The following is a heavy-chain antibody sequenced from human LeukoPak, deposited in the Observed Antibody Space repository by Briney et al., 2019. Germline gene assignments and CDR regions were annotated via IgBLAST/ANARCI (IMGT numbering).Heavy chain of an antibody. CDR2: IYSGGST. CDR1: GFTVSTYY. V-gene: IGHV3-53*01. Sequence: GGSLRLSCAASGFTVSTYYMTWVRQAPGKGLECVSGIYSGGSTYYADSVKGRFTVSRDNSKNTLYLQMNSLRAEDTAMYYCARGLGYCTSTTCLLPFDYWGQGTLVTVSS. CDR3: ARGLGYCTSTTCLLPFDY. D-gene: IGHD2-2*01. J-gene: IGHJ4*02.